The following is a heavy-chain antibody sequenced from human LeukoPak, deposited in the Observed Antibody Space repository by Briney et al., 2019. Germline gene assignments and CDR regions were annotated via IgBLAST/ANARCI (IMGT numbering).Heavy chain of an antibody. V-gene: IGHV4-39*07. CDR3: ARDRGFNIVATTQANWFDP. Sequence: SETLSLTCTVSGGSISSSSYYWGWIRQPPGKGLEWIGSIYYSGSTYYNPSLKSRVTISVDTSKNQFSLKLSSVTAADTAVYYCARDRGFNIVATTQANWFDPWGQGTLVTVSS. CDR1: GGSISSSSYY. D-gene: IGHD5-12*01. J-gene: IGHJ5*02. CDR2: IYYSGST.